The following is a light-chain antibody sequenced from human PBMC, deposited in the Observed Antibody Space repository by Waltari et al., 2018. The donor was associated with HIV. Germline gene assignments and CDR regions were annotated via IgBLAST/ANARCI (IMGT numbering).Light chain of an antibody. CDR3: QQYNNWPRT. V-gene: IGKV3-15*01. CDR1: QSVSSK. Sequence: EILMTQSPAILSVSPGERAVLSCRASQSVSSKLAWYQQKPGQAPRLLIYDASTRATDCPARFSGSGSGSQFTLTIRSLQSEDFAVYYCQQYNNWPRTFGQGTKLDLK. J-gene: IGKJ2*01. CDR2: DAS.